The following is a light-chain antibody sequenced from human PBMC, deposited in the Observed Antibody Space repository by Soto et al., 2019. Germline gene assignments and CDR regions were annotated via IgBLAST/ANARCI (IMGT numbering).Light chain of an antibody. J-gene: IGKJ2*01. CDR3: QQYGSSTYT. Sequence: DIVLTQSPGSLSLSPRERATLSCRASQSVSSNHLAWSQQKPGQAPRLLIYGASRRATGIPDRFSGSGSGTDFTLTISRLEPEDFAMYYCQQYGSSTYTFGQGTKVEIK. CDR1: QSVSSNH. CDR2: GAS. V-gene: IGKV3-20*01.